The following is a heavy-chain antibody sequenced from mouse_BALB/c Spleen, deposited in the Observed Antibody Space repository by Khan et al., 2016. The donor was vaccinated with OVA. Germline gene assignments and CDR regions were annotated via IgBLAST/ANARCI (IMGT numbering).Heavy chain of an antibody. V-gene: IGHV9-3-1*01. J-gene: IGHJ1*01. CDR2: INTYTGEP. CDR3: TSGGYWYFEG. D-gene: IGHD1-1*02. CDR1: GYTFTNYG. Sequence: QIQLVQSGPELKKPGETVKISCKASGYTFTNYGMNWVKQAPGKGLKWMGWINTYTGEPTYADDFKGRFAFSLASSASTAYLQINNLKNEDTATYFCTSGGYWYFEGWGAGTTVTVSS.